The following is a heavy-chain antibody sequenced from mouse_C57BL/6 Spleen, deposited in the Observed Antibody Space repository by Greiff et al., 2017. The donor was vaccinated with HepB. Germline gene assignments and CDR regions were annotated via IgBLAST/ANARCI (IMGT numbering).Heavy chain of an antibody. CDR2: IYPGDGDT. J-gene: IGHJ4*01. CDR3: ARGPVRYAMDY. CDR1: GYAFSSYW. V-gene: IGHV1-80*01. Sequence: QVQLQQSGAELVKPGASVKISCKASGYAFSSYWMNWVKQRPGKGLEWIGQIYPGDGDTNYNGKFKGKATLTADKSSSTADMQLGSLTSEESAVYFCARGPVRYAMDYWGQGTSVTVSS.